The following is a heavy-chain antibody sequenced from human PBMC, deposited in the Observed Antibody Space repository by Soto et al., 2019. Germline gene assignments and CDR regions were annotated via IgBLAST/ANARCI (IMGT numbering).Heavy chain of an antibody. CDR3: ARDTGNYGDYVSWVEYYFDY. J-gene: IGHJ4*02. V-gene: IGHV3-33*01. D-gene: IGHD4-17*01. CDR1: GFTFSSYS. Sequence: QVQLVESGGGVVQPGRSLRLSCAASGFTFSSYSMHWVRQAPGKGLEWVAVIWYDGSNKYYADSVKGRFTISRDNSKNTLYLQMNSLRAEDTAVYYCARDTGNYGDYVSWVEYYFDYWGQGTLVTVSS. CDR2: IWYDGSNK.